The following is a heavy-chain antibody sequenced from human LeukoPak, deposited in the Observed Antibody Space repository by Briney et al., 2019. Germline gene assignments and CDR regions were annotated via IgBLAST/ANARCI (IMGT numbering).Heavy chain of an antibody. V-gene: IGHV4-38-2*02. D-gene: IGHD2-21*02. CDR1: GYSISSAYY. Sequence: SETLSLTCSVSGYSISSAYYWGWIRQPPGKGLEWIGSIYYSGSTYYNPSLKSRVTISVDTSKNQFSLKLSSVTAADTAVYYCARDKYCGGDCNLGVFDYWGQGTLVTVSS. CDR2: IYYSGST. J-gene: IGHJ4*02. CDR3: ARDKYCGGDCNLGVFDY.